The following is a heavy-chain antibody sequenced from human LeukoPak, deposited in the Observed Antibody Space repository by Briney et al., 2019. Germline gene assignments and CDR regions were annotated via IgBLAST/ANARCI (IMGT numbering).Heavy chain of an antibody. CDR2: IYYSGST. D-gene: IGHD3-22*01. CDR3: TRGSIAYYYMDV. J-gene: IGHJ6*03. V-gene: IGHV4-39*07. CDR1: GGSISSSSYY. Sequence: SETLSLTCTVSGGSISSSSYYWGWIRQPPAKGLEWIGSIYYSGSTYYNPSLKSRVTISVDTSKNQFSLKLSSVTAADTAVYYCTRGSIAYYYMDVWGKGTTVTISS.